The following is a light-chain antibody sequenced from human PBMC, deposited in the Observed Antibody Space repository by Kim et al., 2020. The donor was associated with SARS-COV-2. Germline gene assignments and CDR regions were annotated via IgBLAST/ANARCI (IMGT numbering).Light chain of an antibody. J-gene: IGKJ1*01. V-gene: IGKV3-20*01. CDR1: QSLSNY. CDR2: GAS. Sequence: EIVLTQSPGTLSLSPGKRATLSCRASQSLSNYLVWYQQKPGQAPRLLIYGASNRATGIPDRFSGSGSGTDFILTISRLEPEDIAVYYCQQYGNVPPTFGQGTKVDIK. CDR3: QQYGNVPPT.